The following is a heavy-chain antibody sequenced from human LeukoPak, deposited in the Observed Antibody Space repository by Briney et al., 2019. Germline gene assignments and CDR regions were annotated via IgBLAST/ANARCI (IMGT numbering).Heavy chain of an antibody. V-gene: IGHV3-30*18. J-gene: IGHJ3*02. CDR1: GFTFSSFG. Sequence: GRSLRLSCAASGFTFSSFGMHWVRQAPGKGLEWVAVISDDGSLKHYLDSVKGRFTISRDNSKNTLYLQMDSLRVEDTAVYYCAKKYSYGSGAGDALDIWGHGTLVTVSS. CDR2: ISDDGSLK. D-gene: IGHD3-10*01. CDR3: AKKYSYGSGAGDALDI.